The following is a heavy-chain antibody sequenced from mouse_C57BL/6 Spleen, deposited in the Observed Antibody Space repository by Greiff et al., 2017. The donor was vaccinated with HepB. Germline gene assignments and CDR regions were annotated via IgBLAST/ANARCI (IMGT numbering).Heavy chain of an antibody. D-gene: IGHD2-5*01. CDR2: IYPRDGST. J-gene: IGHJ4*01. Sequence: VKLVESGPELVKPGASVKLSCKASGYTFTSYDINWVKQRPGQGLEWIGWIYPRDGSTKYNEKFKGKATLTVDTSSSTAYMELHSLTSEDSAVYFCAREYSNAMDYWGQGTSVTVSS. CDR3: AREYSNAMDY. V-gene: IGHV1-85*01. CDR1: GYTFTSYD.